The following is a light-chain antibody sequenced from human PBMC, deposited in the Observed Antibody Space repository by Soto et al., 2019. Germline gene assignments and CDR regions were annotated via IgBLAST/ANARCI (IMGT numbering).Light chain of an antibody. CDR2: WAA. V-gene: IGKV4-1*01. CDR1: QSVLYSTNNKNY. Sequence: DIVMTQSPDSLAVSLGERATINCKSSQSVLYSTNNKNYLAWYQQKPGQPPKLLIYWAAARESGVPDRFSGSGSGTDFPLTISSLQAEDVAVYYCQQYSITPLTFGGGTKVEIK. J-gene: IGKJ4*01. CDR3: QQYSITPLT.